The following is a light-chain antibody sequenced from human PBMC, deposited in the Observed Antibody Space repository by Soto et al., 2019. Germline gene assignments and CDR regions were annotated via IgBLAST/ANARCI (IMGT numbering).Light chain of an antibody. CDR3: QQYGSWT. J-gene: IGKJ1*01. Sequence: EIVLTQSPGTLSVSPGERATLSCRASETISSDKLAWYQQKPGQPPSLLIYGTFSRATGIPDRFSGSGSGTVFTLTISRLEPEDSAIYYCQQYGSWTFGQGTKGEI. CDR1: ETISSDK. V-gene: IGKV3-20*01. CDR2: GTF.